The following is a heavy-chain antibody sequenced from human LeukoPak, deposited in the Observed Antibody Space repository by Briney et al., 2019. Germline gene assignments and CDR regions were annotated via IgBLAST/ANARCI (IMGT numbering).Heavy chain of an antibody. D-gene: IGHD6-13*01. CDR1: GFSFKDYY. V-gene: IGHV3-11*01. CDR3: ARETAAAGIS. CDR2: INVNGGAM. Sequence: GGSLRLSCAASGFSFKDYYFSWIRQAPGKGLEWVSFINVNGGAMYYADFVKGRFTISRDNAKNSLYLQMNSLRAEDTAVYYCARETAAAGISWGQGTLVTVSS. J-gene: IGHJ4*02.